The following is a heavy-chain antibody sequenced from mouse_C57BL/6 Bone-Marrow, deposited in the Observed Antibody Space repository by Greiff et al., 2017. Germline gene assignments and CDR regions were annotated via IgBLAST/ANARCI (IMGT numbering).Heavy chain of an antibody. V-gene: IGHV5-6*01. CDR1: GFTFSSYG. CDR2: ISSGGSYT. Sequence: DVHLVESGGDLVKPGGSLKLSCAASGFTFSSYGMSWVRQTPDKRLEWVATISSGGSYTYYPDSVKGRITISRDNAKNTLYLQMSSLKSEDTAMYYCARHNYSNPWFAYWGQGTLVTVSA. J-gene: IGHJ3*01. CDR3: ARHNYSNPWFAY. D-gene: IGHD2-5*01.